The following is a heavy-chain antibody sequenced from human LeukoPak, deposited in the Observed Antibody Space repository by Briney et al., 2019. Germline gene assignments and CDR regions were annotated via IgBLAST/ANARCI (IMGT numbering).Heavy chain of an antibody. CDR3: ARGGYSSSWYWWFDP. CDR1: GYTFTSYG. V-gene: IGHV1-18*04. D-gene: IGHD6-13*01. CDR2: ISAYNGNT. Sequence: GASVKVSCKASGYTFTSYGISWVRQAPGQGLEWMGWISAYNGNTNYAQKLQGRVTMTTDTSTSTAYMELSSLRSDDTAVYYCARGGYSSSWYWWFDPWGQGTLVTVSS. J-gene: IGHJ5*02.